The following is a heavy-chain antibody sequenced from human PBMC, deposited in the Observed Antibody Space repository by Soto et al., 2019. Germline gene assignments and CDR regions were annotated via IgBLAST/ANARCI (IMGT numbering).Heavy chain of an antibody. Sequence: QVQLVQSGAEVKKPGASVKVSCKASGYTFTSYSIPWVRQAPGQGLEWMGWINAGKGYTKYSQRFQGRVTITTDTSASPAYMELSRLSSEDTAVYYCARGEERDYWGQGTLVTVSS. CDR2: INAGKGYT. CDR3: ARGEERDY. D-gene: IGHD1-1*01. V-gene: IGHV1-3*01. CDR1: GYTFTSYS. J-gene: IGHJ4*02.